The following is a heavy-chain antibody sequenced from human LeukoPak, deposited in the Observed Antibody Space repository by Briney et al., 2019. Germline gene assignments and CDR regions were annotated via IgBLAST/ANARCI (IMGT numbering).Heavy chain of an antibody. CDR2: IYTGGST. V-gene: IGHV3-53*01. D-gene: IGHD2-2*01. Sequence: PGGSLRLSCAASGFTVSSNYMSWVRQAPGKGLEWVSIIYTGGSTYNADSVKGRFTISKDNAKNTVYLQMNNLRAEDTAVYYCVSFYETYWGRGTLVTVSS. CDR1: GFTVSSNY. J-gene: IGHJ4*02. CDR3: VSFYETY.